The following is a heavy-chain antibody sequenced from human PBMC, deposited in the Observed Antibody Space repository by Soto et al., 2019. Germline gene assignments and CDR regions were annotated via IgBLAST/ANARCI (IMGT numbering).Heavy chain of an antibody. V-gene: IGHV4-59*08. CDR3: ARLFRDVYNAVEY. CDR2: TSNSAPT. D-gene: IGHD3-3*01. J-gene: IGHJ4*02. Sequence: SETLSLTCTVAGGYISSYHWSWIRQSPGKGLEWIGYTSNSAPTIYNPSLKSRVTISADTSKNQFSLRLSSVTDADTAVYFCARLFRDVYNAVEYWGQGALVTVSS. CDR1: GGYISSYH.